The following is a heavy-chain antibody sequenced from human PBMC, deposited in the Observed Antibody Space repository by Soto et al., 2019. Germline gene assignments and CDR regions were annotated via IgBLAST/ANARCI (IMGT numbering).Heavy chain of an antibody. V-gene: IGHV1-58*01. CDR3: AADPDFYGWGRYCFDI. D-gene: IGHD3-10*01. J-gene: IGHJ3*02. CDR2: IVVGSGNT. CDR1: GFTFPSSA. Sequence: ASVKVSCKASGFTFPSSAVQWARQARGQRLEWVGWIVVGSGNTNFAQRFQERVTITRDMSTSTAYMELTSLRSEDTALFYCAADPDFYGWGRYCFDIWGQGTMVTVSS.